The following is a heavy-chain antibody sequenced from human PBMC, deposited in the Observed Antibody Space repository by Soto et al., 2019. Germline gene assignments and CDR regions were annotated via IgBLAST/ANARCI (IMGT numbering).Heavy chain of an antibody. CDR2: VSGRGGST. V-gene: IGHV3-23*01. Sequence: VQLLESGGGLVQPGGSLRLACTASGFTFNHYAMSWVRQAPGKGLEWVSAVSGRGGSTKYADSVKGRFIISRDNSNGTLYLQMDSLRGEDTAVYYCAKDSTVTTSLYFYYYGFDVWGQGTTVTVSS. CDR3: AKDSTVTTSLYFYYYGFDV. D-gene: IGHD4-17*01. J-gene: IGHJ6*01. CDR1: GFTFNHYA.